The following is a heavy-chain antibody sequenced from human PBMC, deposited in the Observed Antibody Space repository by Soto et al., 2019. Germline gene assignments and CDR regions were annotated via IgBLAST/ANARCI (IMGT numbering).Heavy chain of an antibody. CDR1: GFTFSSYD. D-gene: IGHD3-22*01. CDR2: IGTAGDT. CDR3: ARSPPGGYHYYYGMDV. V-gene: IGHV3-13*04. J-gene: IGHJ6*02. Sequence: GGSLRLSCAASGFTFSSYDMQWVCQATGKGLEWVSAIGTAGDTYYPGSVKGRFTISRENAKNSLYLQMNSLRAGDTAVYYCARSPPGGYHYYYGMDVWGQGTTVTVSS.